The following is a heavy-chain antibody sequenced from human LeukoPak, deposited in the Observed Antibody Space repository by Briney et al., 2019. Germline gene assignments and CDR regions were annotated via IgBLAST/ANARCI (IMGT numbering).Heavy chain of an antibody. D-gene: IGHD6-19*01. CDR3: AFRSVAGRGVDN. CDR1: GIPFSNFW. Sequence: GGSLRLSRAASGIPFSNFWMHWVRQAPGKGLECVSRIENDGRSSTYAASVKGRFTISRDNAKNMLYLQMNDLRVEDTAFYYCAFRSVAGRGVDNWGQGTLVTVSS. J-gene: IGHJ4*02. CDR2: IENDGRSS. V-gene: IGHV3-74*01.